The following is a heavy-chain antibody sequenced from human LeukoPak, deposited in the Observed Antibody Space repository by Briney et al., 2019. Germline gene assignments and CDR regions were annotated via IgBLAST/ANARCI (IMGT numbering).Heavy chain of an antibody. V-gene: IGHV3-53*01. CDR3: AKDGRGSAPRYYYMDV. CDR1: GFTVSSNY. J-gene: IGHJ6*03. CDR2: IYSGGST. D-gene: IGHD1-26*01. Sequence: GGSLRLSCAASGFTVSSNYMSWVRQAPGKGLEWVSVIYSGGSTYYADSVKGRFTISRDNSKNTLYLQMNSLRAEDTAVYYCAKDGRGSAPRYYYMDVWGKGTTVTVSS.